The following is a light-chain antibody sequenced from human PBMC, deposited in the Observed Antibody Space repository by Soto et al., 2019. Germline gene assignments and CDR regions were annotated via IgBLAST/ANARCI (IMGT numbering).Light chain of an antibody. CDR3: VSYTTSASYV. CDR2: DIN. Sequence: QSVLAQPASVSGSPGQSITISCIGTSSDVGNYIFVSWYRQHPGKAPKLMIYDINNRPSGVSNRFSGSKSGNTASLTISGLQAEDEADYYCVSYTTSASYVFGTGTKVTVL. V-gene: IGLV2-14*01. J-gene: IGLJ1*01. CDR1: SSDVGNYIF.